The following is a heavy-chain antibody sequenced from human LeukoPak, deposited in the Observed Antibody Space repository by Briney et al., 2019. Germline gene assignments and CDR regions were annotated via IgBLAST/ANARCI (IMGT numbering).Heavy chain of an antibody. CDR2: IYYSGST. J-gene: IGHJ4*02. CDR1: GSSISSSSYY. Sequence: SETLSLTCTVSGSSISSSSYYWGWIRQPPGKGLEWIGSIYYSGSTYYNPSLKSRVTISVDTSKNQFSLKLSSVTAADTAVYYCARCGYDYIWGSYRQYYLDYWGQGTLVTVSS. CDR3: ARCGYDYIWGSYRQYYLDY. D-gene: IGHD3-16*02. V-gene: IGHV4-39*01.